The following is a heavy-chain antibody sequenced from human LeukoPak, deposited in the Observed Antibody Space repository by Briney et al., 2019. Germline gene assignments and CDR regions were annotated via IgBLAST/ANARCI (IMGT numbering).Heavy chain of an antibody. CDR2: IFHSGAT. D-gene: IGHD3-3*02. CDR3: ARDASLGPFDS. J-gene: IGHJ4*02. V-gene: IGHV4-59*01. CDR1: GGSISTYY. Sequence: SGTLSLTCTVSGGSISTYYWSWIRQPPGKGLEWIGYIFHSGATNYSPSLGSRVTMSVDTSKNQFSLRLRSVTAADTAVYFCARDASLGPFDSWGQGIQVTVSS.